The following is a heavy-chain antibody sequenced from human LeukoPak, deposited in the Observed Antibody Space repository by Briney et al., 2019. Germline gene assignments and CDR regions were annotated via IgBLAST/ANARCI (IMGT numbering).Heavy chain of an antibody. D-gene: IGHD3-3*01. J-gene: IGHJ4*02. CDR3: ARGTYYDFWSGYSIHPFDY. CDR2: MNPNSGNT. Sequence: ASVKVSCKASGYTFTSYDIDWVRQATGQGLEWMGWMNPNSGNTGYAQKFQGRVTITRNTSISTAYMELSSLRSEDTAVYYCARGTYYDFWSGYSIHPFDYWGQGTLVTVSS. CDR1: GYTFTSYD. V-gene: IGHV1-8*03.